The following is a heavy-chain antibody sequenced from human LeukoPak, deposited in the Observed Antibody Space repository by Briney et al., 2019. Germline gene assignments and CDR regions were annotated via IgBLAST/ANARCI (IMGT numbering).Heavy chain of an antibody. CDR1: GFTFGDHA. J-gene: IGHJ4*02. D-gene: IGHD3-10*01. Sequence: QPGRSLRLSCSASGFTFGDHAMSWVRQAPGKGLEWVGFIRSIGYGGTTEYAASVEGRFSLSRDDSKSFVYLQMSSLKAEDTAVYYCTRVRSGNDFDYWGQGTPVTVSS. V-gene: IGHV3-49*04. CDR3: TRVRSGNDFDY. CDR2: IRSIGYGGTT.